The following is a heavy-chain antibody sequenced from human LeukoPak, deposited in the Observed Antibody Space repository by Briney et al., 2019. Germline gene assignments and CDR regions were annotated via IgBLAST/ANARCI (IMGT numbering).Heavy chain of an antibody. D-gene: IGHD3-3*01. CDR1: GXSITTTNW. V-gene: IGHV4-4*02. CDR2: VHLDGRT. Sequence: TSETLSLTCGVSGXSITTTNWWTWVRQPPGKGLEWIGEVHLDGRTNYNPSLESRLTISVDLSENHISLRLTSVTAADTAVYYCAREGGFYRPLDYSGQGTLVTVSS. CDR3: AREGGFYRPLDY. J-gene: IGHJ4*02.